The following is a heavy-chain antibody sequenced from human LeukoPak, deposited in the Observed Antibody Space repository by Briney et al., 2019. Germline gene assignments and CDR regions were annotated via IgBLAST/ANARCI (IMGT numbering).Heavy chain of an antibody. Sequence: GRSLRLSCAASGFTFSSHGMHWVRQAPGKGLEWVAVIWYDGSNKYYADSVKGRFTISRDNSKNTLYLQMNSLRAEDTAVYYCARDPYPTTYYDFWSGYRPGGNWFDPWGQGTLVTVSS. CDR1: GFTFSSHG. V-gene: IGHV3-33*01. J-gene: IGHJ5*02. CDR3: ARDPYPTTYYDFWSGYRPGGNWFDP. CDR2: IWYDGSNK. D-gene: IGHD3-3*01.